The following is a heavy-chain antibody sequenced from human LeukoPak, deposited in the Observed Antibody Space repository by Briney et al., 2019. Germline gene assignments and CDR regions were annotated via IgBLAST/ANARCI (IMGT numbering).Heavy chain of an antibody. CDR3: AREGGSCPFDY. Sequence: GGSLRLSCAASGFTVSSKDMSWVRQAPGKGLEWFSVIYTGGSTYYADSVKGRFSISRDNSKNTLYLQMNSLRAEDTAVYYCAREGGSCPFDYWGQGTLVTVSS. D-gene: IGHD2-15*01. J-gene: IGHJ4*02. CDR1: GFTVSSKD. V-gene: IGHV3-53*01. CDR2: IYTGGST.